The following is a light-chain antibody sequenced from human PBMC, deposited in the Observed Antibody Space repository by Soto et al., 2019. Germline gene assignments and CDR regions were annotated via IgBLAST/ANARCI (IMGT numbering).Light chain of an antibody. J-gene: IGLJ1*01. Sequence: QSVLTQPPSVSGAPGQRVTISCTGGSSNIGAGYVVHWYQQLPGTAPKLLIYGNNNRPSGVPDRFSGSKSGTSASLAITGLQAEDEADYYCQSYDSSLSGYVFGTATKVTVL. CDR1: SSNIGAGYV. V-gene: IGLV1-40*01. CDR2: GNN. CDR3: QSYDSSLSGYV.